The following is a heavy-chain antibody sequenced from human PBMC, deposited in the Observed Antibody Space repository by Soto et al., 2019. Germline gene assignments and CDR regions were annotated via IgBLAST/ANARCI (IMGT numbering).Heavy chain of an antibody. V-gene: IGHV1-69*11. Sequence: QVHLVQSGTEVKKPGSSVKVSCKASGGTFSSSGFSWVRQAPGQGLEWMGMIVPSLDTTNYAQKFQARVTITADEVTSTAHMELRSLRSEDTAVYYCARWPQPRYTADPYAVDVWGQGTRFIVSS. CDR2: IVPSLDTT. D-gene: IGHD3-16*02. CDR1: GGTFSSSG. J-gene: IGHJ6*02. CDR3: ARWPQPRYTADPYAVDV.